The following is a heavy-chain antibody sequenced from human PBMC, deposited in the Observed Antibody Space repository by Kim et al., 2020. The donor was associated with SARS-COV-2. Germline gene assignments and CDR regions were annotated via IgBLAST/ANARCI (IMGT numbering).Heavy chain of an antibody. J-gene: IGHJ6*02. CDR3: APGNGYYYYGMDV. CDR1: GFTFGDYA. CDR2: ISWNSGSI. D-gene: IGHD1-1*01. Sequence: GGSLRLSCAASGFTFGDYAMHWVRQAPGKGLEWVSGISWNSGSIGYADSVKGRFTISRDNAKNSLYLQMNSLRAEDTALYYCAPGNGYYYYGMDVWGQGTTVTVSS. V-gene: IGHV3-9*01.